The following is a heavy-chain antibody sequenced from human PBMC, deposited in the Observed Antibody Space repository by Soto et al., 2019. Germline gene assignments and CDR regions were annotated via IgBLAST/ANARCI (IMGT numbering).Heavy chain of an antibody. V-gene: IGHV3-74*03. CDR1: GFAFSTFW. CDR2: INYDGTNT. D-gene: IGHD4-17*01. J-gene: IGHJ5*02. Sequence: EVHLVESGGGLVQPGGSLRLSCAASGFAFSTFWMHWVRQTPGKGLVWVARINYDGTNTQYVDSVKGRFTISRDNAKDTLYRQMNSLRDEDTAVYYCGRARETTVIGWLDPWGQGTLVTVSS. CDR3: GRARETTVIGWLDP.